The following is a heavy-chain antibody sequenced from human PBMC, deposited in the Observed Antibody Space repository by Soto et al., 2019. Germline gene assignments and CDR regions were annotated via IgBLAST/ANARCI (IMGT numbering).Heavy chain of an antibody. Sequence: EVQLLESGGGLVQPGGSLRLSCAASGFTFSSYAMRWVRQAPGKGLEWVSAISGSGGSTYYADSVKGRFTISRDNSKNSLYLQMNSLRAEDTAVDYCARRGSGSYYDYWGQGPLVTVSS. V-gene: IGHV3-23*01. J-gene: IGHJ4*02. CDR3: ARRGSGSYYDY. D-gene: IGHD1-26*01. CDR1: GFTFSSYA. CDR2: ISGSGGST.